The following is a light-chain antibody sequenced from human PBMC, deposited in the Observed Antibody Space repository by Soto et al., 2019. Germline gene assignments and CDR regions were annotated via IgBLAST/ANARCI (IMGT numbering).Light chain of an antibody. CDR1: SSNIGAGYD. J-gene: IGLJ1*01. CDR3: QSYDSSLSGYV. Sequence: QSVLTQPPSVSAAPGQKVTISCSGSSSNIGAGYDVHWYQQLPGTAPKLLIYDNTNRPSGVPDRFSGSKSGTSASLAITGLQAEDEADYYCQSYDSSLSGYVFGTGTKVTVL. V-gene: IGLV1-40*01. CDR2: DNT.